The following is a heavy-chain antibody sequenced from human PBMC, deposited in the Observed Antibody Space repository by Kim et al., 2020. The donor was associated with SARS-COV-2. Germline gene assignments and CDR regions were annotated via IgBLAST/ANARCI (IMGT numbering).Heavy chain of an antibody. Sequence: SETLSLTCTVSGGSISSYYWSWIRQPPGKGLEWIGYIYYSGSTNYNPSLKSRVTISVDTSKNQFSLKLSSVTAADTAVYYCAGTYYYDSSGKYGRIYYYYYYMDVWGKGTTVTVSS. CDR3: AGTYYYDSSGKYGRIYYYYYYMDV. V-gene: IGHV4-59*01. CDR2: IYYSGST. J-gene: IGHJ6*03. CDR1: GGSISSYY. D-gene: IGHD3-22*01.